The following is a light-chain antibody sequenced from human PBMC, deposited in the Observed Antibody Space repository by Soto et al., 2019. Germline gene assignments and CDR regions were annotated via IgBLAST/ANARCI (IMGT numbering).Light chain of an antibody. Sequence: IQMTQSPSTLSASVGDRVTITCRASQSISSWLAWYQQKPGKAPKLLIYDASSLESGVPSRFSGSGSGTEFTLTISSLQPDDFATYYCQQYNSYQRTFGQGTKVDIK. CDR3: QQYNSYQRT. CDR2: DAS. J-gene: IGKJ1*01. CDR1: QSISSW. V-gene: IGKV1-5*01.